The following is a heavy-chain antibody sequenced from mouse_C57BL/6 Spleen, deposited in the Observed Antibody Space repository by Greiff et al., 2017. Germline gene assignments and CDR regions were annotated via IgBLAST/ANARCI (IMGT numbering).Heavy chain of an antibody. Sequence: VQLQQSGPGLVQPSQSLSITCTVSGFSLTSYGVHWVRQSPGKGLEWLGVIWRGGSTNYNAAFMSRLSITKDNSKSQVVFKMNSLQADDTAIYYGASITTVVDYYAMDYWGQGTSVTVSS. D-gene: IGHD1-1*01. CDR1: GFSLTSYG. V-gene: IGHV2-5*01. CDR3: ASITTVVDYYAMDY. CDR2: IWRGGST. J-gene: IGHJ4*01.